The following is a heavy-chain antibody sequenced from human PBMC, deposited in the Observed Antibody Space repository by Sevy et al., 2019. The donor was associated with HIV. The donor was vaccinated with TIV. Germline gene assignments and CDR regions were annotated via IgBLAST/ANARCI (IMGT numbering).Heavy chain of an antibody. CDR2: IGTLTDT. D-gene: IGHD6-13*01. J-gene: IGHJ3*02. Sequence: GGSLRLSCVASGFTFSTYDMHWVRQVTGKGLEWVSGIGTLTDTYYPDSVKGRFIISRENANNSLYLQMNSLSAGDTPVYYFARACAAAGGKSGPIDAFDIWGQGTLVTVSS. CDR1: GFTFSTYD. V-gene: IGHV3-13*01. CDR3: ARACAAAGGKSGPIDAFDI.